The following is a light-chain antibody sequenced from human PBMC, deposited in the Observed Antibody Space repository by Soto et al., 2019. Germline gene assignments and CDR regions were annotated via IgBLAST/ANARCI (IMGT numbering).Light chain of an antibody. CDR3: QQYYNPPWT. J-gene: IGKJ1*01. V-gene: IGKV4-1*01. Sequence: DTVMSQSPASLAVSLGGRATINCKSSQRLLYRSNNKNYLAWYQHKAGQPPKLLIYWASTRDSGVPDRFSGSGSGTDFTLTINHVQAEDVAVYYCQQYYNPPWTFGQGTKVEI. CDR2: WAS. CDR1: QRLLYRSNNKNY.